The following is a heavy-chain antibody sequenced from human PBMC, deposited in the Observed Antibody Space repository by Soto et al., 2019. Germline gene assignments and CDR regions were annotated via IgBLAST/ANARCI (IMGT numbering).Heavy chain of an antibody. J-gene: IGHJ3*02. V-gene: IGHV3-30-3*01. D-gene: IGHD3-22*01. CDR1: GFTFSSYA. Sequence: GGSLRLSCAASGFTFSSYAMHWVRQAPGKGLEWVAVISYDGSNKYYADSVKGRFTISRDNSKNTLYLQMNSLRAEDTAVYYCARQITMIVDGAFDIWGQGTMVTVSS. CDR3: ARQITMIVDGAFDI. CDR2: ISYDGSNK.